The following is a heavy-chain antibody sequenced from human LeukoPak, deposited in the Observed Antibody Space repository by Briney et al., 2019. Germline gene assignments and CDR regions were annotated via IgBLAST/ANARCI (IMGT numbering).Heavy chain of an antibody. CDR3: AKDFYNSGGRWYDCFDI. D-gene: IGHD2-15*01. V-gene: IGHV1-18*01. Sequence: ASVKVSCQASGYTFSNFGISWVRQAPGQGLEWMGWSSGYNDDTHYAQKFQGRVTMTTDTSTNTAHMDLRSLRSDDTAMCYCAKDFYNSGGRWYDCFDIWGQGTMVTVSS. CDR2: SSGYNDDT. CDR1: GYTFSNFG. J-gene: IGHJ3*02.